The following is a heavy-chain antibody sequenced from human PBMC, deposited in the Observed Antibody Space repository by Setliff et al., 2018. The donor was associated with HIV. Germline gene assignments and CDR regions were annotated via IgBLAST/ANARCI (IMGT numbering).Heavy chain of an antibody. CDR2: ISASGNP. V-gene: IGHV4-61*09. J-gene: IGHJ4*02. Sequence: PSETLSLTCTVSGGSINSGAYHWTWIRQSAEKGLEWIGHISASGNPRHNPSLKSRLTMFVDVSRSQFSLKLSSVTAADTAVYYCARHLPYCSGGSCYRGRGYYFDYWGQGTLVTVSS. CDR1: GGSINSGAYH. D-gene: IGHD2-15*01. CDR3: ARHLPYCSGGSCYRGRGYYFDY.